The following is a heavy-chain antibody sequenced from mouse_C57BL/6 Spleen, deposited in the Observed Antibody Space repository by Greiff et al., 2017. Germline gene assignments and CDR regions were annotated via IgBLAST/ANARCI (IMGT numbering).Heavy chain of an antibody. D-gene: IGHD2-1*01. V-gene: IGHV1-81*01. CDR2: IYPRSGNT. CDR1: GYTFTSYG. Sequence: QVQLKESGAELARPGASVKLSCKASGYTFTSYGISWVKQRTGQGLEWIGEIYPRSGNTYYNEKFKGKATLTADKSSSTAYMELRSLTSEDSAVYFCAREGDGNSDYWGQGTTLTVSS. CDR3: AREGDGNSDY. J-gene: IGHJ2*01.